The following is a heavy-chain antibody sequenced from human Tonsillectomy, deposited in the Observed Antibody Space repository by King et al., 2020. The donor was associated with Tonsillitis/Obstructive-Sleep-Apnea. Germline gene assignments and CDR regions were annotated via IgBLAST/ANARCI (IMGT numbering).Heavy chain of an antibody. CDR2: ISAHNGHT. V-gene: IGHV1-18*01. Sequence: VQLVESGAEVKKPGASVKVSCKASGYTFTNYGISWVRQAPGQGLEWMAWISAHNGHTNYAQKLQGRVTMTTDASTSTAYMELRRLRSDDTAVYYCARDSMGHYYDSSAYYTFNYWGGGTVVTVSS. CDR1: GYTFTNYG. J-gene: IGHJ4*02. D-gene: IGHD3-22*01. CDR3: ARDSMGHYYDSSAYYTFNY.